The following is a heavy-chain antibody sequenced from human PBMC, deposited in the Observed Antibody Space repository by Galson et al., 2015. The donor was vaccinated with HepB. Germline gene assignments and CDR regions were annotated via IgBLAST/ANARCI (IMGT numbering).Heavy chain of an antibody. D-gene: IGHD6-13*01. CDR2: IYSGGNT. CDR1: GFTVSNNY. CDR3: KRAAVTQGALDM. Sequence: SLRLSCAASGFTVSNNYMSWVRQAPGKGLEWVSVIYSGGNTYYADSVKGRFTISRDNYKNMLYLQMNSLRAEDTAVYYCKRAAVTQGALDMWGQGIMVTVSS. V-gene: IGHV3-53*01. J-gene: IGHJ3*02.